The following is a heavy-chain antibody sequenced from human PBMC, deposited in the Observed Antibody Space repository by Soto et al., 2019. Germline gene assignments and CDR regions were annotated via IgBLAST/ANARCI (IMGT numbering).Heavy chain of an antibody. CDR1: GGSISSGDYY. CDR3: ARGGGTGYNGLDV. V-gene: IGHV4-30-4*02. CDR2: IYYSGST. D-gene: IGHD6-25*01. Sequence: SETLSLTCTVSGGSISSGDYYWSWIRQPPGKGLEWIGYIYYSGSTYYNPSLKSRVTISVDTSKNQFSLKLSSVTAADTAVYYCARGGGTGYNGLDVWGQVTTVTVSS. J-gene: IGHJ6*02.